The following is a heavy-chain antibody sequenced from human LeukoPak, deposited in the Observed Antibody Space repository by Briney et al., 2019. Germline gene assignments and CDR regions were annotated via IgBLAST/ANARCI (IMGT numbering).Heavy chain of an antibody. CDR1: GFTFRSYG. CDR3: TNGDCRGGRCSSGAY. CDR2: TRDDGSKN. Sequence: GGSLRLSCAASGFTFRSYGMHWVRQAPGKGLEWVAYTRDDGSKNWYGDSVKGRFTISRDNPKNTLYLQMKSLRDEDTAVYYCTNGDCRGGRCSSGAYWGQGTLVTVSS. J-gene: IGHJ4*02. V-gene: IGHV3-30*02. D-gene: IGHD2-15*01.